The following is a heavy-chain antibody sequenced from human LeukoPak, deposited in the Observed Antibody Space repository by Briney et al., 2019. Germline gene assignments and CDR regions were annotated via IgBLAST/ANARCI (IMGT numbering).Heavy chain of an antibody. Sequence: ASVKVSCKVSGYTLTELSMHWVRQAPGKGLEWMGGFDPEDGETIYAQKFQGRVTMTEDTSTDTAYMELRSLRSDDTAVYYCARSPAGGYSSGWWGYWGQGTLVTVSS. D-gene: IGHD6-19*01. CDR3: ARSPAGGYSSGWWGY. V-gene: IGHV1-24*01. CDR2: FDPEDGET. CDR1: GYTLTELS. J-gene: IGHJ4*02.